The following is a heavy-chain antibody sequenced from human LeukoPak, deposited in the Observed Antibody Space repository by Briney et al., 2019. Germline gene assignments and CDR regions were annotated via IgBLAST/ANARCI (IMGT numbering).Heavy chain of an antibody. CDR3: AKDSSYGYPYYFDY. CDR2: ISDDGSNK. D-gene: IGHD5-18*01. V-gene: IGHV3-30*18. J-gene: IGHJ4*02. Sequence: PGGSLRLSCAASGFTFSSYGMHWVRQAPGKGLEWVTVISDDGSNKYYADSVEGRFTISRDNSKNTLYLQMNSLRAEDTAVYYCAKDSSYGYPYYFDYWGQGTLVTVSS. CDR1: GFTFSSYG.